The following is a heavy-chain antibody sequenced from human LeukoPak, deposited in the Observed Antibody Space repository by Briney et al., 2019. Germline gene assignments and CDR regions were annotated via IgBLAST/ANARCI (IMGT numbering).Heavy chain of an antibody. V-gene: IGHV4-59*01. CDR2: IYYSGST. Sequence: SETLSLTCTVSGGSISSYYWSWIRQPPGKGLEWIGYIYYSGSTNYNPSLKSRVTISVDTSKNQFSLKLSSVTAADTAVYYCARGYYYYYYMDVWGKGTTVTVSS. CDR3: ARGYYYYYYMDV. J-gene: IGHJ6*03. CDR1: GGSISSYY.